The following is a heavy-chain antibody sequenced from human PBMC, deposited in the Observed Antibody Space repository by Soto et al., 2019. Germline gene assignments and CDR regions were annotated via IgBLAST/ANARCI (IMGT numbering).Heavy chain of an antibody. J-gene: IGHJ5*02. D-gene: IGHD3-10*02. CDR2: INAGNGNT. CDR3: GRDQSGIGYYVDWFDP. Sequence: ASVKVSCKASGYTFNSHAIHWVRQAPGQRPEWLGWINAGNGNTYYSEKFEGRVTLTRDTLATTVNMELTSLTYEDTAVYYCGRDQSGIGYYVDWFDPWGQGTLVTVSS. V-gene: IGHV1-3*01. CDR1: GYTFNSHA.